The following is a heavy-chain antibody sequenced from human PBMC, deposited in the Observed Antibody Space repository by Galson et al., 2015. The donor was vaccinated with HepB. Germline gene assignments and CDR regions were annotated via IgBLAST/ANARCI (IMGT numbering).Heavy chain of an antibody. J-gene: IGHJ5*02. Sequence: SLRLSCAASGFTFSSYGMHWVRQAPGKGLEWVAVISYDGSNKYYADPVKGRFTISRDNSKNTLCLQMNSLRAEDTAVYYCALLEMATISDEGNWFDPWGQGTLCTVSS. CDR2: ISYDGSNK. CDR1: GFTFSSYG. D-gene: IGHD5-24*01. V-gene: IGHV3-30*03. CDR3: ALLEMATISDEGNWFDP.